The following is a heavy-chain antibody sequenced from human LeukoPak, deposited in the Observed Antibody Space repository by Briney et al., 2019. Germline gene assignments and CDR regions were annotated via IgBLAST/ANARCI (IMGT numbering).Heavy chain of an antibody. V-gene: IGHV1-69*13. CDR3: ARSQGYSYGSSY. D-gene: IGHD5-18*01. Sequence: ASVKVSCKAPGGSFGRYAIHWVRQAPGQGLEWMGGIVPVLGTANYAQKFQGRVTITADDSTGTAYMELTSLRSADTAVYYCARSQGYSYGSSYWGQGTLVTVSS. CDR2: IVPVLGTA. J-gene: IGHJ4*02. CDR1: GGSFGRYA.